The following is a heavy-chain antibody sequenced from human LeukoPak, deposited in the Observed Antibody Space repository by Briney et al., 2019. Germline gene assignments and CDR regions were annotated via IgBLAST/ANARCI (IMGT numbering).Heavy chain of an antibody. CDR2: IYYSGST. V-gene: IGHV4-31*03. CDR3: ARTSVRYCGYEQFDY. Sequence: SETLSLTCTVSGGSISSGGYYWSWIRQHPGKGLEWIGYIYYSGSTYYNPSLKSRVTISVDTSKNQFSLKLSSVTAADTAVYYCARTSVRYCGYEQFDYWGQGTLVTVSS. J-gene: IGHJ4*02. CDR1: GGSISSGGYY. D-gene: IGHD5-12*01.